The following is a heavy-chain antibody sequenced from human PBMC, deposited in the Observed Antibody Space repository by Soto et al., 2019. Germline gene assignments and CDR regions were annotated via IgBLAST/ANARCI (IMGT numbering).Heavy chain of an antibody. CDR1: GYRFTSYW. V-gene: IGHV5-51*01. J-gene: IGHJ5*01. CDR3: ARKDKSDYFNRFDP. Sequence: GESLKISCRTSGYRFTSYWIAWVRQIPGKGLEWMGIIFPSDSAARYSPSFQGQVTISADRSTSTVFLQWASLKASDTAVYFCARKDKSDYFNRFDPWGQGALVTVSS. CDR2: IFPSDSAA. D-gene: IGHD3-16*01.